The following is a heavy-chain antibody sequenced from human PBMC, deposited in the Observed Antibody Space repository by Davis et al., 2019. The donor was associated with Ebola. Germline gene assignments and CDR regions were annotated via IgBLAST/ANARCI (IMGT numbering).Heavy chain of an antibody. D-gene: IGHD3-22*01. V-gene: IGHV4-30-2*01. CDR3: ARDAYYYDSSGHPPLDC. CDR2: IYAPLNDIGLS. J-gene: IGHJ4*02. Sequence: SETLSLTCAVSGDSISRGVHSWSWIRQPPGKGLEWIGYIYAPLNDIGLSSYNPSLESRVTISVDKSKNQFSLKLSSVTAADTAVYYCARDAYYYDSSGHPPLDCWGQGTLVTVSS. CDR1: GDSISRGVHS.